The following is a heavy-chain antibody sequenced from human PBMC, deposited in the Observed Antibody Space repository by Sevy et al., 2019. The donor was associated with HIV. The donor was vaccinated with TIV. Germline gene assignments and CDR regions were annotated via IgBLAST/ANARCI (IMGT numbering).Heavy chain of an antibody. CDR2: ISYDARNE. J-gene: IGHJ3*02. CDR3: ARFPPERAFDI. Sequence: GGSLRLSCAASGLTFSSYAMHWVCQGPGKGLESVAVISYDARNEDYADSVKGRFTISRDNSKNTLYMQMNSLRAEDTAVYYCARFPPERAFDIWGQGTMVTVSS. CDR1: GLTFSSYA. V-gene: IGHV3-30*04.